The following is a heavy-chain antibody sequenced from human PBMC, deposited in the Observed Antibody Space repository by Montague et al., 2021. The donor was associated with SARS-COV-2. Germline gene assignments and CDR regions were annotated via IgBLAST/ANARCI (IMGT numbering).Heavy chain of an antibody. Sequence: SETLSLTCTVSRDSISSHNYFWAWIRQPPGKGLEWIGSVDYSGLTFYNPSLESRVTISVDTSKKQFSLKAYSVTAADTAVYYCAKDGEALAWGTFDIWGQGTMVTVSS. D-gene: IGHD3-10*01. V-gene: IGHV4-39*07. J-gene: IGHJ3*02. CDR1: RDSISSHNYF. CDR2: VDYSGLT. CDR3: AKDGEALAWGTFDI.